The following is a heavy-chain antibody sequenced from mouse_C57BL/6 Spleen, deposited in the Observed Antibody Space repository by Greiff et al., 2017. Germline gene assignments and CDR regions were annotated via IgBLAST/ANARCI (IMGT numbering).Heavy chain of an antibody. CDR1: GYTFTSYW. Sequence: QVQLKQSGAELAKPGASVKLSCKASGYTFTSYWMHWVKQRPGQGLEWIGYINPSSGYTKYNQKFKDKATLTADKSSSTAYMQLSSLTYEDSAVYYCARYARDGYYGGYYAMEYWGQGTSGTVAS. J-gene: IGHJ4*01. CDR2: INPSSGYT. CDR3: ARYARDGYYGGYYAMEY. D-gene: IGHD2-3*01. V-gene: IGHV1-7*01.